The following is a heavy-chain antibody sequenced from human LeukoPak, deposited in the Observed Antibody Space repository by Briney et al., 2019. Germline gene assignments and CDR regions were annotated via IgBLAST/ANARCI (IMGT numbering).Heavy chain of an antibody. Sequence: WVRQPPGKGLEWVANIKQDGSEKYYVDSVKGRFTISRDNAKNSLFLQMSSLRAEDTAVYYCARHVRFEGVDYWGQGTLVTVSS. CDR2: IKQDGSEK. D-gene: IGHD3-3*01. V-gene: IGHV3-7*01. CDR3: ARHVRFEGVDY. J-gene: IGHJ4*02.